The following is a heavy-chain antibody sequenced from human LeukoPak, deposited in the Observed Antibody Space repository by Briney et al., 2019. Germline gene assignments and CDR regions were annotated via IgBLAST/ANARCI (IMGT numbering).Heavy chain of an antibody. V-gene: IGHV3-23*01. CDR2: IGGNGGST. Sequence: QTGGSLRLSCAASRFTFSSYAMSWVRQAPGKGLEWVSAIGGNGGSTYYADSVKGRFTISRDNSKNTLNLQMNSLRAEDTAVYYCAKVGGDDYGPYYYYMDVWGKGTTVTVSS. D-gene: IGHD4-17*01. CDR1: RFTFSSYA. J-gene: IGHJ6*03. CDR3: AKVGGDDYGPYYYYMDV.